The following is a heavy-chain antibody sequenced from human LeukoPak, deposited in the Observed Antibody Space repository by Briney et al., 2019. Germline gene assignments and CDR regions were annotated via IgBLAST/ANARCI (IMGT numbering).Heavy chain of an antibody. CDR3: AKGRGYSGYDLDY. CDR2: ISGSGDYT. Sequence: PGGSLSLSCAASGFTFSNYAMNWVRQAPGKGLEWVSVISGSGDYTYYADSVKGQFTISRDNSKNTLYLQMNSLRAEDTAVYYCAKGRGYSGYDLDYWGQGTLVTVSS. D-gene: IGHD5-12*01. J-gene: IGHJ4*02. CDR1: GFTFSNYA. V-gene: IGHV3-23*01.